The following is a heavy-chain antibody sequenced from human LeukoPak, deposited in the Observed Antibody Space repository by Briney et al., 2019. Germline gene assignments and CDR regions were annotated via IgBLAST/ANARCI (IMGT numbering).Heavy chain of an antibody. D-gene: IGHD2-2*01. CDR3: ARGLGRYCSSTSCYYFP. V-gene: IGHV1-46*01. CDR2: INPSGGST. J-gene: IGHJ5*02. Sequence: ASVKVSCKASGYTFTSYYMHWVRQAPGQGLEWMGIINPSGGSTSYAQKFQGRVTMTRDMSTSTVYMKLSSLRSEDTAVYYCARGLGRYCSSTSCYYFPWGQGTLVTVSS. CDR1: GYTFTSYY.